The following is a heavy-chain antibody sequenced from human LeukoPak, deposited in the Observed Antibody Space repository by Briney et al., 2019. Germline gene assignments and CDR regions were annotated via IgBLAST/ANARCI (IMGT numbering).Heavy chain of an antibody. CDR2: INSDGSST. CDR1: GFTFSSNS. Sequence: ARSLRLSCAASGFTFSSNSVHWDCQAPGKGLGWVSRINSDGSSTSYADSVKGRFTISRDNAKNTLYLQMNSLRAEDTAVYYCAREEYSGSYYFDYWGQGTLVTVSS. D-gene: IGHD1-26*01. V-gene: IGHV3-74*01. J-gene: IGHJ4*02. CDR3: AREEYSGSYYFDY.